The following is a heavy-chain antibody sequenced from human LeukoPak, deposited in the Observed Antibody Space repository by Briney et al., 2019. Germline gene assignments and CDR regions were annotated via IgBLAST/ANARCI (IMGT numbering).Heavy chain of an antibody. CDR2: VNSDGTTT. V-gene: IGHV3-74*01. CDR1: GFTFSTYW. D-gene: IGHD6-6*01. Sequence: PGGSLRLSCAASGFTFSTYWMHWVRQVPGKRLVWVSRVNSDGTTTTYADSVQGRFTISRDNGKNSLYLQMNSLRAEDTAVYFCARGSSNVAARNNWFDPWGQGTLVTVSS. CDR3: ARGSSNVAARNNWFDP. J-gene: IGHJ5*02.